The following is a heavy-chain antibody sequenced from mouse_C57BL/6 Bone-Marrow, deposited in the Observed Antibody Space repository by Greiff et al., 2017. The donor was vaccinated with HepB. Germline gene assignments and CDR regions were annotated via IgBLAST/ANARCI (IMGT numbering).Heavy chain of an antibody. CDR3: ARLDYGSIFFFDY. D-gene: IGHD1-1*01. J-gene: IGHJ2*01. Sequence: EVKLMESGGGLVQPGGSLKLSCAASGFTFSDYYMYWVRQTPEKRLEWVAYISNGGGSTYYPDTVKGRFTISRDNAKNTLYLQMSRLKSEDTAMYYCARLDYGSIFFFDYWGQGTTLTVSS. CDR2: ISNGGGST. CDR1: GFTFSDYY. V-gene: IGHV5-12*01.